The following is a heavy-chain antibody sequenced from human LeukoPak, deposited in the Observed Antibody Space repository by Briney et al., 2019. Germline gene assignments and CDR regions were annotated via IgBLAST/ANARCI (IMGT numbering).Heavy chain of an antibody. CDR2: ISGSGGST. J-gene: IGHJ4*02. Sequence: GGSLRLSCAASGFTFSSYAMSWVRQAPGKGLEWVSAISGSGGSTYYADSVKGRFTISRDNSKNTLYLQMNSLRAEDTAVYYCAKSERSGHYYDILTGYYMDYCGQGTLVTVPS. CDR1: GFTFSSYA. CDR3: AKSERSGHYYDILTGYYMDY. V-gene: IGHV3-23*01. D-gene: IGHD3-9*01.